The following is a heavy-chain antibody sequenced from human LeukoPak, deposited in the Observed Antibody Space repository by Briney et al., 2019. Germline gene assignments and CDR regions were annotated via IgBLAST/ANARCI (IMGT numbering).Heavy chain of an antibody. V-gene: IGHV4-59*12. CDR2: IYYSGST. D-gene: IGHD6-13*01. Sequence: SETLSLTCTVSGGSISSYYWSWIRQPPGKGLEWIGYIYYSGSTNYNPSLKSRVTISVDTSKNQFSLKLSSVTAADTAVYFCARDGAATGNWFDPWGQGTLVTVSS. CDR3: ARDGAATGNWFDP. CDR1: GGSISSYY. J-gene: IGHJ5*02.